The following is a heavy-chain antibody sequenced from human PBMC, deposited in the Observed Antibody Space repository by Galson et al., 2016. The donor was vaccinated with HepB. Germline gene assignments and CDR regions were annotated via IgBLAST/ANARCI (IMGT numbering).Heavy chain of an antibody. Sequence: SLRLSCAASGFTFSSFWMSWVRQTPGKGLEWVATINQDGSDKYYVDSVKGRFTISRDNAKNSLYLQMNSLRAEDTAVYYCARDPTYSSTYNWFDPWGQGTLVTVSS. CDR2: INQDGSDK. V-gene: IGHV3-7*01. CDR3: ARDPTYSSTYNWFDP. J-gene: IGHJ5*02. CDR1: GFTFSSFW. D-gene: IGHD6-6*01.